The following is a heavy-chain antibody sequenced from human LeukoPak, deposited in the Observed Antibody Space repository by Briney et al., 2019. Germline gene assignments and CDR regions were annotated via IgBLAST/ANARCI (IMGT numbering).Heavy chain of an antibody. CDR2: IYYSGNS. J-gene: IGHJ3*02. CDR3: ATASSGWYDAFDI. Sequence: PSGTLSLTCAVSGGSIKTFYWNWIRQPPGKGLEWIGHIYYSGNSRYNPSLKSRVTISVDTSKSQFSLRLSSVTAADTAIYYCATASSGWYDAFDIWGQGTMVTVSS. D-gene: IGHD6-19*01. V-gene: IGHV4-59*01. CDR1: GGSIKTFY.